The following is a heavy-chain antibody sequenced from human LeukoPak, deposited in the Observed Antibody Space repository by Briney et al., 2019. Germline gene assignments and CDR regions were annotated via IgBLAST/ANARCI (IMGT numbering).Heavy chain of an antibody. CDR3: AKDGQLGGSSWFTLYFDS. D-gene: IGHD6-13*01. CDR1: GFTFSSYS. Sequence: PGGSLRLSCAASGFTFSSYSMNWVRQAPGKGLEWLAVSSYDESNTYYTASVKGRFTISRDNSKNTLYLQMNSLRPEDTAVYYCAKDGQLGGSSWFTLYFDSWGRGTLVTVSS. J-gene: IGHJ4*02. V-gene: IGHV3-30*18. CDR2: SSYDESNT.